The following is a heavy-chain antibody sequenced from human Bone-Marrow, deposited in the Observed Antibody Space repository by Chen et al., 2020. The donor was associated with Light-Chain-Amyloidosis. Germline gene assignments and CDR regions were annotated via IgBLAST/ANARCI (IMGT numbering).Heavy chain of an antibody. CDR3: ARESERGGEESGFDF. Sequence: VQLVESGVVLVQPRSSLTLSFASTGFIFNTYAMHWVRKGRGKGLEWVAGVSHGGRKKQQAEDVRGRFTISGDNPKNTLYLQMDSRRTEDTAIDYCARESERGGEESGFDFWGQGTMVNVSS. CDR1: GFIFNTYA. V-gene: IGHV3-30*04. J-gene: IGHJ4*02. CDR2: VSHGGRKK. D-gene: IGHD3-10*01.